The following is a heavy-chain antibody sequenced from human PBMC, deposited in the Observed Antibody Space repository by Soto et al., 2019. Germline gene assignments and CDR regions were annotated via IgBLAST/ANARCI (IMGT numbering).Heavy chain of an antibody. V-gene: IGHV1-69*01. CDR2: IIPIIGTA. CDR3: VRVIGSGGGYSGYDLYYFDY. CDR1: GGTFSSYA. Sequence: QVQLVQSGAEVKKPGSSVKVSCKASGGTFSSYAISWVRQAPGQGLEWMGGIIPIIGTANYAQKFQVKVTITADEFTSTAYMELSSLRSEDTAVYYCVRVIGSGGGYSGYDLYYFDYWGQGTLVTVSS. D-gene: IGHD5-12*01. J-gene: IGHJ4*02.